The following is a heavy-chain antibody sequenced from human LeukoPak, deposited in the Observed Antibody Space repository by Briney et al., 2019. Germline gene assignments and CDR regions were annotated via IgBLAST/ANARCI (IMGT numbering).Heavy chain of an antibody. J-gene: IGHJ4*02. CDR3: SRESGPFCPFGY. V-gene: IGHV4-59*12. D-gene: IGHD1-26*01. Sequence: SETLSLTCTVSGGSISSYYWSWIRQSPGKGLEWIGYINHSGSTKYNPSLKSRGTISVDMSRNQFSLKLSSVTAADTATYFCSRESGPFCPFGYWGQGTLVIVSS. CDR2: INHSGST. CDR1: GGSISSYY.